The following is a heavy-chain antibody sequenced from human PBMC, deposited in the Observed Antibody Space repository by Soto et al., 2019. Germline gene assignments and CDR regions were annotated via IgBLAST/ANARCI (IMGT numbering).Heavy chain of an antibody. CDR2: INHSGST. CDR3: ARGQGDGYNYDCFDS. J-gene: IGHJ5*01. Sequence: SETLSLTCAVYGGSFSGYYWSWIRQPPGKGLEWIGEINHSGSTNYNPSLKSRVTISVDTSKNQFSLKLSSVTAADTAVYYCARGQGDGYNYDCFDSRGKGTMVTVST. CDR1: GGSFSGYY. D-gene: IGHD5-12*01. V-gene: IGHV4-34*01.